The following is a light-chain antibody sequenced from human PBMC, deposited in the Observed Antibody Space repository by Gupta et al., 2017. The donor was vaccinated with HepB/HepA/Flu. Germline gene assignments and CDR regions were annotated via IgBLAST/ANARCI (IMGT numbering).Light chain of an antibody. Sequence: SSELTPDPAVSVALGQIVRITCPGDSLRSYYASWYQQKPGQAPVLVIYGKNNRPSGIPDRFSGSSSGNTASLTITGAQAEDEADYYCKSRDSSGNQLVFGGGTKLTVL. CDR3: KSRDSSGNQLV. V-gene: IGLV3-19*01. CDR2: GKN. CDR1: SLRSYY. J-gene: IGLJ2*01.